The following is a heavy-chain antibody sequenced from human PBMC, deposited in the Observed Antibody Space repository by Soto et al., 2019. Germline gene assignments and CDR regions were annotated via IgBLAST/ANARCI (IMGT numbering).Heavy chain of an antibody. V-gene: IGHV1-69*13. CDR3: ARGAEYYDILTGYYTLDDAFDI. D-gene: IGHD3-9*01. Sequence: SVKVSCKASGGTFSSYAISWVRQAPGQGLEWMGGTIPIFGTANYAQKFQGRVTITADESTSTAYMELSSLRSEDTAVYYCARGAEYYDILTGYYTLDDAFDIWGQGTMVTVSS. CDR1: GGTFSSYA. CDR2: TIPIFGTA. J-gene: IGHJ3*02.